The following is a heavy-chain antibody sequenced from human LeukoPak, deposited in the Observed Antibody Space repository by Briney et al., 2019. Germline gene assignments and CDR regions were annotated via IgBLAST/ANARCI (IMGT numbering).Heavy chain of an antibody. D-gene: IGHD5-18*01. CDR2: LYIGGNT. Sequence: GGSLRLSCAASGLTVNNNYMNWVRQAPGKGLEWASALYIGGNTYYADSVRGRFTISRDNSKNTLYLQMNSLGAEDTAIYYCMTAAGYNFGQYWGQGTLVTVSS. CDR1: GLTVNNNY. V-gene: IGHV3-53*01. CDR3: MTAAGYNFGQY. J-gene: IGHJ4*02.